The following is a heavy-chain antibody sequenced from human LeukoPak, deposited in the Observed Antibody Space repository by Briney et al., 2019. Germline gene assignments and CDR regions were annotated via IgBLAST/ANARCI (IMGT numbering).Heavy chain of an antibody. CDR2: IYYSGST. CDR3: ARAPWKQLSTGYNWFDP. D-gene: IGHD6-13*01. J-gene: IGHJ5*02. Sequence: PSETLSLTCTVSGGSISSYYWSWIRQPPGKGLEWIGYIYYSGSTNYNPSLTSRVTISVDTSKNQFSLKLGSVTAADTAVYYCARAPWKQLSTGYNWFDPWGQGTLVTVSS. CDR1: GGSISSYY. V-gene: IGHV4-59*01.